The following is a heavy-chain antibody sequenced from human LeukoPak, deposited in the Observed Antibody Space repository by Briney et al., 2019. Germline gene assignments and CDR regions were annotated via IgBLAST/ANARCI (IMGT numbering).Heavy chain of an antibody. V-gene: IGHV4-34*01. Sequence: PSETLSLTCTVSGGSISSYYWSWIRQPPGKGLEWIGEINHSGSTNYNPSLKSRVTISVDTSKNQFSLKLSSVTAADTAVYYCAREATLEETGAFDIWGQGTMVTVSS. CDR2: INHSGST. CDR1: GGSISSYY. CDR3: AREATLEETGAFDI. J-gene: IGHJ3*02.